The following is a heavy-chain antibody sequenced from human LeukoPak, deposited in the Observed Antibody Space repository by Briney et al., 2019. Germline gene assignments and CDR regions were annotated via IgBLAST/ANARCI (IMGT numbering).Heavy chain of an antibody. D-gene: IGHD3-10*01. CDR3: SRHAKTYYGSGSYSTNFDY. CDR1: GGSISSYY. J-gene: IGHJ4*02. CDR2: IYYSGST. V-gene: IGHV4-59*08. Sequence: PSETLSLTCTVSGGSISSYYWSWIRQPPGKGLEWIGYIYYSGSTNYNPSLKSRVTTSVDTSKNQFSLKLSSVTAADTAVYYCSRHAKTYYGSGSYSTNFDYWGQGTLVTVSS.